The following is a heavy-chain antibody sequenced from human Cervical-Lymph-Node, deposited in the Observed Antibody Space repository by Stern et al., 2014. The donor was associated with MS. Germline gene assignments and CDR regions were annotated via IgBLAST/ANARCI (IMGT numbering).Heavy chain of an antibody. V-gene: IGHV4-4*07. CDR3: ARDPGITGWALDI. D-gene: IGHD1-14*01. CDR2: IFSNGVA. J-gene: IGHJ3*02. Sequence: QVQLQESGPGLVKPSETLSLSCSVSGGSISGYYWSWIRQPAGKGLEWIGHIFSNGVADYNPSLRSRVTMSIGAYKNQFSLTLTSVAAADTAVYYCARDPGITGWALDIWSRGTLVTVSS. CDR1: GGSISGYY.